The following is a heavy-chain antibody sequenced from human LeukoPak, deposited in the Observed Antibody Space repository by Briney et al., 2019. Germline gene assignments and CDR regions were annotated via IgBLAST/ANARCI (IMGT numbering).Heavy chain of an antibody. CDR2: IRRKTDGETT. CDR3: VTDLVIKGYFDY. Sequence: GGSLRLSCAASGFTFSNVWMSRVRQVPGKGLEWVGRIRRKTDGETTDHAAPVKGRFTISRDDSKNTLYLQMNSLKTEDTAVYYCVTDLVIKGYFDYWGQGALVTVSS. D-gene: IGHD2-21*01. CDR1: GFTFSNVW. V-gene: IGHV3-15*01. J-gene: IGHJ4*02.